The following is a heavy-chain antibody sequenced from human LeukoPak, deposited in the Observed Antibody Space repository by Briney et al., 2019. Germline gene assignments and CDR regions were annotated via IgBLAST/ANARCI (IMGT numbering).Heavy chain of an antibody. CDR2: VHLSGAS. CDR1: GGSILTTNW. CDR3: TRESGAFSPFGF. V-gene: IGHV4-4*02. J-gene: IGHJ4*02. Sequence: PSETRSLTCAVSGGSILTTNWWSWVRQPPGKGLEWIGEVHLSGASNYNPSLKSRVNMSIDKSKNQLSLELTSVTAADTAIYYCTRESGAFSPFGFWGQGTLVTVSS. D-gene: IGHD2-15*01.